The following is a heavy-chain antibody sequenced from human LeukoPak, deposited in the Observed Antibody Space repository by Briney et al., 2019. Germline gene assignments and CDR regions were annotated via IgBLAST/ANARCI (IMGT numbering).Heavy chain of an antibody. V-gene: IGHV3-30*02. Sequence: SGGSLRLSCAASGFTFSNYGMRWVRQAPGKGLEWVAFIRYDGSNKYYGDSVKGRFTISRDNSKNTLYLQMNSLRTEDTAVYYCAKHYDSSGYYSDYWGRGTLVTVSS. D-gene: IGHD3-22*01. CDR1: GFTFSNYG. J-gene: IGHJ4*02. CDR2: IRYDGSNK. CDR3: AKHYDSSGYYSDY.